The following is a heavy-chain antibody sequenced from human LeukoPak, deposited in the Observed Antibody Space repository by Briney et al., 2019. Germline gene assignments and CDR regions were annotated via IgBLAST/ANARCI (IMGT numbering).Heavy chain of an antibody. CDR2: IYHSGST. V-gene: IGHV4-38-2*02. Sequence: SETLSLTCTVSGYSISSGYYWGWIRQPPGQGLEWIGSIYHSGSTYYNPSLKSRVTISVDTSKNQFSLKLSSVTAADTAVYYCARVGGLVYYYYMDVWGKGTTVTVSS. CDR1: GYSISSGYY. CDR3: ARVGGLVYYYYMDV. D-gene: IGHD1-26*01. J-gene: IGHJ6*03.